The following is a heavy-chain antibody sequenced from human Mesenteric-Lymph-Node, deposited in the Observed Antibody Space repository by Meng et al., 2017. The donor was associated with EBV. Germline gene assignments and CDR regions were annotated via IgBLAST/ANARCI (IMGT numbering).Heavy chain of an antibody. CDR3: AKDLYDYLWGSYRHLFDY. Sequence: QVQLVESGGGVVQLGRSLRLSCVADGVTFSNYGMHWVRQAPGKGLEWVALISNDGNNEYYVDSVKGRFTISRDSSKNTLYLQMNSLRAEDTAVYYCAKDLYDYLWGSYRHLFDYWGQGTLLTVSS. J-gene: IGHJ4*02. D-gene: IGHD3-16*02. V-gene: IGHV3-30*18. CDR1: GVTFSNYG. CDR2: ISNDGNNE.